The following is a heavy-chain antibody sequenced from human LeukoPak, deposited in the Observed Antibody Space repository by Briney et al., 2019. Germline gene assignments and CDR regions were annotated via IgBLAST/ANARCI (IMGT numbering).Heavy chain of an antibody. Sequence: GGSLRLSCAASGFTVSSNYMSWVRQAPGKGLEWVSVIYSGGSTYYADSVKGRFTISRDNSKNTLYLQMNSRRAEDTAVYYCASARYSSLYGMDVWGQGTTVTVSS. J-gene: IGHJ6*02. CDR2: IYSGGST. CDR3: ASARYSSLYGMDV. V-gene: IGHV3-53*01. CDR1: GFTVSSNY. D-gene: IGHD5-18*01.